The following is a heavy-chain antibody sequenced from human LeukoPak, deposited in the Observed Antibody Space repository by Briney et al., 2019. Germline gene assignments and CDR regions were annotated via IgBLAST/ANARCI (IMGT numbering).Heavy chain of an antibody. CDR1: GYSFTNFW. Sequence: GESLKISCKGSGYSFTNFWIGWVRQMPGKGLEWMGVIYPGDSDTRYSPSFQGQVTISADKSISTAYLQWSSLKASDTAMYYCARLGVIVVVPAANDSSVGFDYWGQGTLVTVSS. V-gene: IGHV5-51*01. CDR2: IYPGDSDT. J-gene: IGHJ4*02. CDR3: ARLGVIVVVPAANDSSVGFDY. D-gene: IGHD2-2*01.